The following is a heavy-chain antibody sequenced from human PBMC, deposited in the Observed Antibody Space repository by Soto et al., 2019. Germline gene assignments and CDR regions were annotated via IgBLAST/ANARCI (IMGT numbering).Heavy chain of an antibody. D-gene: IGHD2-15*01. V-gene: IGHV3-21*01. CDR3: ARGYCSGGSCGGAPSWFDP. CDR1: GFTFSSYS. CDR2: ICSSSSYI. J-gene: IGHJ5*02. Sequence: EVQLVESGGGLVKPGGSLRLSCAASGFTFSSYSMNWVRQAPGKGLEWVSSICSSSSYIYYADSVKGRFTISRDNAKNSLYLQMNSLRAEDTAVYYCARGYCSGGSCGGAPSWFDPWGQGTLVTVSS.